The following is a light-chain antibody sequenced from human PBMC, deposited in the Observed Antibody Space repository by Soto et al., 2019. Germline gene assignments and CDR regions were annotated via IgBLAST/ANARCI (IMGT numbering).Light chain of an antibody. CDR3: QQYGSSPWT. V-gene: IGKV3-20*01. CDR2: GAS. Sequence: EIVLTQSPGTLSLSPGERATLSCRASQSVSSSNYLAWYQQKPGQAPRLLLYGASSRATGIPDRFSGSGAGTDFTLTISRLEPEDFAVYYCQQYGSSPWTFGQGTKVEIK. J-gene: IGKJ1*01. CDR1: QSVSSSNY.